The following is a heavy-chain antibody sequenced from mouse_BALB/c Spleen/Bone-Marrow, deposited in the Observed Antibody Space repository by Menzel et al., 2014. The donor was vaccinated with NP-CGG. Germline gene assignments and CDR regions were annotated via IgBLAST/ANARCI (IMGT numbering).Heavy chain of an antibody. J-gene: IGHJ2*01. D-gene: IGHD2-1*01. CDR3: ARGGNYGY. Sequence: QVQLQQSGAELVKPGASVKLSCKTSGYTFTNYWIQWVKQRPGQGLGWIGEIFPGIGTTYYNEKFKGKATLTIDTSSSTAYMQLSSLTSEDSAVYFCARGGNYGYWGQGTTHSLL. CDR2: IFPGIGTT. V-gene: IGHV1S132*01. CDR1: GYTFTNYW.